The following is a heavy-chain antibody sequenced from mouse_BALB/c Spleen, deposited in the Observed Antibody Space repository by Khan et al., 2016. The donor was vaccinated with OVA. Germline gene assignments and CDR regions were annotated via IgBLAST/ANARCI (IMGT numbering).Heavy chain of an antibody. J-gene: IGHJ4*01. V-gene: IGHV2-6-7*01. CDR2: IWGDGST. CDR3: AREIYYDYEYYYAMDY. D-gene: IGHD2-4*01. Sequence: VQLVESGPGLVAPSQRLSITCTVSGFSLTGYGVNWVRQPPGKGLEWLGMIWGDGSTDYNSALKSRLSISKDNSKSQVFLKMNSLHTDDTAKYYCAREIYYDYEYYYAMDYWGQGTSVTVSS. CDR1: GFSLTGYG.